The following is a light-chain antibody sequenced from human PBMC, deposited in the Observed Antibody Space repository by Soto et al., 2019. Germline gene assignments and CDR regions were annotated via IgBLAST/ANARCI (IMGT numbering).Light chain of an antibody. CDR1: QSVSSSY. CDR3: QQYGRSPPFS. CDR2: GAS. Sequence: EIVLTQSPGTLSLSPGERATLSCRASQSVSSSYLAWYQQQPGQAPRLLIYGASSRATGIPDRFSGSGSGTDFTLTISRLEPEDFAVYYCQQYGRSPPFSFGPGTKVDSK. J-gene: IGKJ3*01. V-gene: IGKV3-20*01.